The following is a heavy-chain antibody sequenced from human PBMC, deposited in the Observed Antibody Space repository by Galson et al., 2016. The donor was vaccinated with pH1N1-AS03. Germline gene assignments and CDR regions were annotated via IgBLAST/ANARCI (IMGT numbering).Heavy chain of an antibody. Sequence: SLRLSCAASGFTFSSYSIHWVRQAPGKGLEYVSATSSDGDTYYTDSVKGRFTISRDKTKNTVYLQMGSLRPEDVAVYYCAREAEPYYYALDVGGGATKVTASS. D-gene: IGHD1-14*01. CDR3: AREAEPYYYALDV. CDR1: GFTFSSYS. V-gene: IGHV3-64*02. CDR2: TSSDGDT. J-gene: IGHJ6*04.